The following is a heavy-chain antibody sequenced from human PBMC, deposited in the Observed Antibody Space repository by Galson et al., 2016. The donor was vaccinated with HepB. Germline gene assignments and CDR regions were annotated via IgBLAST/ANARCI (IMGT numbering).Heavy chain of an antibody. CDR2: IYHSGST. CDR1: GVSISSYY. J-gene: IGHJ4*02. V-gene: IGHV4-59*01. CDR3: ARVRIAVAENSYFFDS. D-gene: IGHD6-19*01. Sequence: SETLSLTCTVSGVSISSYYWSWIRQPPGKGLECIGYIYHSGSTNYNPSLKSRVTISVDTLKNQFSLKLSSVTAADTAVYFCARVRIAVAENSYFFDSWGQGTLVTVSS.